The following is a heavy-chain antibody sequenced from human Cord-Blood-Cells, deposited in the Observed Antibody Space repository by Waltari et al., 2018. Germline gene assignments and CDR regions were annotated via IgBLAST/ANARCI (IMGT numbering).Heavy chain of an antibody. CDR1: GGSISRSSYY. J-gene: IGHJ3*02. CDR2: IYYSGST. CDR3: ASWWSYYAFDI. D-gene: IGHD1-26*01. Sequence: QLQLQESGPGLVTPSETLSRTCTVSGGSISRSSYYWRWLRQPPGKGLAWIGSIYYSGSTYYNPSLKSRVTISVDTSKNQFSLKLSSVTAADTAVYYCASWWSYYAFDIWGQGTMVTVSS. V-gene: IGHV4-39*01.